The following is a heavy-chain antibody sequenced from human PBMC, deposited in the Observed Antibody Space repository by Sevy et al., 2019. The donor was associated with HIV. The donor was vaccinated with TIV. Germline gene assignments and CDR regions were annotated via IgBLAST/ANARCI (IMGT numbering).Heavy chain of an antibody. J-gene: IGHJ3*02. V-gene: IGHV4-59*08. CDR1: GGSINSDH. CDR3: ARRNDFAI. Sequence: LSLTCTVSGGSINSDHWNWIRQPPGKGLEWIGYVYYIGGTNYNPSLKNRVTISVDRTKNQFSLKLTSVTAADTAGYYCARRNDFAIWGQGTMVTVSS. CDR2: VYYIGGT.